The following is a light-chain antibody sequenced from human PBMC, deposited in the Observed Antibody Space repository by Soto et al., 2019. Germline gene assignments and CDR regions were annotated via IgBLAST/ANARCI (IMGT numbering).Light chain of an antibody. CDR2: LNSDGSH. CDR1: SGHSSYA. V-gene: IGLV4-69*01. J-gene: IGLJ2*01. Sequence: QTVVTQSPSASASLGASVKLTCTLSSGHSSYAIAWHQQQPEKGPRYLMKLNSDGSHSKGDGIPDRFSGSSSGAERYLTISSLQSEDEADYYCQTWGTGLGGGTKLTVL. CDR3: QTWGTG.